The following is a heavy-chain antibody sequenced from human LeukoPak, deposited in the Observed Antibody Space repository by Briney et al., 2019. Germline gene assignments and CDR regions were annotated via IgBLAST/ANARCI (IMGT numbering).Heavy chain of an antibody. CDR3: ARHGGNWTFDY. D-gene: IGHD1-1*01. J-gene: IGHJ4*02. V-gene: IGHV4-59*08. Sequence: PSETLSLTCTVSGGSISSYYWSWIRLPPGKGLEWIGFLDYSGSPNYNPSFKSRLTVSVDTSKNQFSLKLRSVTAADAAVYYCARHGGNWTFDYWGQGTLVTVSS. CDR1: GGSISSYY. CDR2: LDYSGSP.